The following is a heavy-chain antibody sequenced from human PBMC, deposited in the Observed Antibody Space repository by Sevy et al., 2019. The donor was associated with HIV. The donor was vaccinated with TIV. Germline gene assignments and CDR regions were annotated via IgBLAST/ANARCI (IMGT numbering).Heavy chain of an antibody. CDR1: GFTFSTST. CDR2: MASSGSYI. V-gene: IGHV3-21*01. Sequence: GGSLRLSCAASGFTFSTSTMNWVRQAPGKGLEWVSLMASSGSYILYADSVKGRFTISRDNAKNSVFMQMNSLRVEDTAVYYCVRDGWNYWGQGTLVTVSS. J-gene: IGHJ4*02. D-gene: IGHD2-15*01. CDR3: VRDGWNY.